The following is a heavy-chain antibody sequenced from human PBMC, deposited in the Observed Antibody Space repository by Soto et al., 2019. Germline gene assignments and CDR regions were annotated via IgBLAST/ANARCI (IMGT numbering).Heavy chain of an antibody. CDR2: ISGTASRT. D-gene: IGHD3-9*01. CDR3: ATSFRYFDN. V-gene: IGHV3-23*01. Sequence: GGSLRLSCAGSGLTATTTALSWVRQPPGKGLEWVTTISGTASRTYYVDSVKGRFFISRDNSKNTVTLQMNNLTVDDTAVYYCATSFRYFDNWGQGTRVTVSS. CDR1: GLTATTTA. J-gene: IGHJ4*02.